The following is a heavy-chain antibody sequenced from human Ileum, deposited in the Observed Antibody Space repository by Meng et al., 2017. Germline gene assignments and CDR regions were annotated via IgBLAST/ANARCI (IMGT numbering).Heavy chain of an antibody. J-gene: IGHJ5*02. CDR3: AGGGSWFDP. Sequence: LQPGGAGLLTPWDTLSLPFAVPVGSFSGYYWRWLPQLPGKWLEWIGEINHSGTTPFHPSLQSRVTISVETSKILFSPKLSSVTAADTAVYYCAGGGSWFDPWGQGTLVTVSS. V-gene: IGHV4-34*01. CDR2: INHSGTT. CDR1: VGSFSGYY.